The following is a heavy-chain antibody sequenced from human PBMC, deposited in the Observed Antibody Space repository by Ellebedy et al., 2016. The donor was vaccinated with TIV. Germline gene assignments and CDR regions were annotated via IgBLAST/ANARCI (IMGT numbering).Heavy chain of an antibody. V-gene: IGHV5-51*01. CDR1: GYIFGSYW. Sequence: KVSCKGSGYIFGSYWIGWVRQMPGKGLEWMGVIYPGDSETRYSPSFQGQVTISADKSTSTAYLQWDSLKASDTATYYCARQYSTGLGGAGYWGQGTLVTVSS. CDR2: IYPGDSET. J-gene: IGHJ4*02. D-gene: IGHD2-8*02. CDR3: ARQYSTGLGGAGY.